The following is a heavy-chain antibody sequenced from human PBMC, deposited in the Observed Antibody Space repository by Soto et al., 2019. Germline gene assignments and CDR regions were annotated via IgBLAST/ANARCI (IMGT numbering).Heavy chain of an antibody. J-gene: IGHJ4*02. CDR1: GGSISSSSYY. CDR3: ARPYCSSTSCYVDY. CDR2: IYYSGST. V-gene: IGHV4-39*01. D-gene: IGHD2-2*01. Sequence: QLQLQESGPGLVKPSETLSLTCTVSGGSISSSSYYWGWIRQPPGKGLEWIGSIYYSGSTYYNPSLKSRVTISVDTSKNQFSLKLSSVTAADTAVYYCARPYCSSTSCYVDYWGQGTLVTVSS.